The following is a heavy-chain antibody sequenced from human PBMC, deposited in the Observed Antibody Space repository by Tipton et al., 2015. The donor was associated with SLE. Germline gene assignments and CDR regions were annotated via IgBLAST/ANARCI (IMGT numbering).Heavy chain of an antibody. CDR2: IYYSGST. V-gene: IGHV4-61*01. D-gene: IGHD3-16*01. CDR1: GGSVSSGSYY. J-gene: IGHJ3*02. Sequence: TLSLTCTVSGGSVSSGSYYWSWIRQPPGKGLEWIGYIYYSGSTNYNPSLKSRVTISVDTSKNQFSLKLSSVTAADTAVYYCAREIYDYVWGTLDAFDIWGQGTMVTVSS. CDR3: AREIYDYVWGTLDAFDI.